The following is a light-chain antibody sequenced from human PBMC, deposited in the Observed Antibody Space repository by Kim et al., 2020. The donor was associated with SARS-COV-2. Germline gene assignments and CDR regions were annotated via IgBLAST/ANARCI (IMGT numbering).Light chain of an antibody. CDR1: QIISNW. CDR2: KAS. Sequence: SASVGDRVTITCRASQIISNWLAWYQQKPGKAPKLLIYKASNLQSGVPSRFSGSGSGTAFTLTIRSLQPDDFATYYCQQYDTFPVTFGQGTKLEI. V-gene: IGKV1-5*03. J-gene: IGKJ2*01. CDR3: QQYDTFPVT.